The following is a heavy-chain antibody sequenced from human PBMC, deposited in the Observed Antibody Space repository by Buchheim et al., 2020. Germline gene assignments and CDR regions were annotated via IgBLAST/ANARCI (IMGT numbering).Heavy chain of an antibody. CDR3: ARSGSHVEGNYYFDY. D-gene: IGHD1-1*01. CDR2: IYYSGST. Sequence: QVQLQESGPGLVKPSQILSLTCTVSGGSISSGDYFWSWIRQPPGKGLEWIGYIYYSGSTYYNPSLKIRITISVDPSTNHFSLKLSSVTAADTAVYYCARSGSHVEGNYYFDYWGQGTL. V-gene: IGHV4-30-4*01. J-gene: IGHJ4*02. CDR1: GGSISSGDYF.